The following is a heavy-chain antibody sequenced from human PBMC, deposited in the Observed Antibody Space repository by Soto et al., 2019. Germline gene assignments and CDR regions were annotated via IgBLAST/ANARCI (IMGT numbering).Heavy chain of an antibody. CDR2: INPSGGST. CDR3: ARGVDTIFGVVIKSDDAFDI. V-gene: IGHV1-46*03. D-gene: IGHD3-3*01. Sequence: ASVKVSCKASGYTFTSYYMHWVRQAPGQGLEWMGIINPSGGSTSYAQKFQGRVTMTRDTSTSTVYMELSSLRSEDTAVYYCARGVDTIFGVVIKSDDAFDIWGQGTMVTVSS. CDR1: GYTFTSYY. J-gene: IGHJ3*02.